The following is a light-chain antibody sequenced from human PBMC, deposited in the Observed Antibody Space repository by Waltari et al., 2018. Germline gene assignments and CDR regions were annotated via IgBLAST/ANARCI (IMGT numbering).Light chain of an antibody. V-gene: IGLV1-47*01. Sequence: QSVLTQPPSASGTPGRRVTISCSGRSSNIGSNYVYWYQQLPGTAPKLLIYRNNQRPSGVPDRFSGSKSGTSASLAISGLRSEDEADYYCAAWDDSLSGPNWVFGGGTKLTVL. J-gene: IGLJ3*02. CDR1: SSNIGSNY. CDR3: AAWDDSLSGPNWV. CDR2: RNN.